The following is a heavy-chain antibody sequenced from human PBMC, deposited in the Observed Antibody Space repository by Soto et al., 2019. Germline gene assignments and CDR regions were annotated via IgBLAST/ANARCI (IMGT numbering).Heavy chain of an antibody. CDR1: GFTFSTYD. V-gene: IGHV3-13*01. D-gene: IGHD5-12*01. CDR3: ARVVLGYSGYDYYLDY. CDR2: IGSAGDT. J-gene: IGHJ4*02. Sequence: EVQLVESGGGLVQPGGSLRLSCAASGFTFSTYDMHWVRQATGKGLEWVSAIGSAGDTSYPASVKGRFTISRENANNSLYLQMNSLRAGDTAVYYCARVVLGYSGYDYYLDYWGQGTLVAVSS.